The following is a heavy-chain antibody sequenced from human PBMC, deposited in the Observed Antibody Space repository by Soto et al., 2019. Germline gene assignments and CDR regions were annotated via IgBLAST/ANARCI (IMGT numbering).Heavy chain of an antibody. CDR1: GYTFTSYG. CDR2: ISAYNGNT. D-gene: IGHD6-13*01. Sequence: ASVKVSCKASGYTFTSYGISWVRQAPGQGLEWMGWISAYNGNTNYAQKLQGRVTMTTDTSTSTAYMELRSLRSDDTAVYYCALSRSSWYYFDYWGQGTLVTVSS. V-gene: IGHV1-18*01. J-gene: IGHJ4*02. CDR3: ALSRSSWYYFDY.